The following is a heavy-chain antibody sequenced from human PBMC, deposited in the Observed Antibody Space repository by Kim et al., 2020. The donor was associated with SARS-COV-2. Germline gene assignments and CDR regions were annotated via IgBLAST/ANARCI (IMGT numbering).Heavy chain of an antibody. CDR3: ARGGKQWLAIFDY. CDR2: IWYDGSNK. J-gene: IGHJ4*02. CDR1: GFTFSSYG. Sequence: GGSLRLSCAASGFTFSSYGMHWVRQAPGKGLEWVAVIWYDGSNKYYADSVKGRFTISRDNSKNTLYLQMNSLRAEDTAVYYCARGGKQWLAIFDYWGQGTLVTVSS. D-gene: IGHD6-19*01. V-gene: IGHV3-33*01.